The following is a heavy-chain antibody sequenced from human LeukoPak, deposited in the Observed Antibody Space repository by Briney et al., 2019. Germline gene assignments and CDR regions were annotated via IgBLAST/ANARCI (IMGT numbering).Heavy chain of an antibody. Sequence: GGSLRLSCAASGFAFSTYGMHWVRQAPGKGLEGVAAIWFDGSNKYYAASVKGRFTISRDNSENTLYLQMNSLRAEDTAMYYCARRLYCSGTSCYTGPDAFDVWGQGTVVTVSS. CDR3: ARRLYCSGTSCYTGPDAFDV. D-gene: IGHD2-2*02. CDR1: GFAFSTYG. V-gene: IGHV3-33*01. J-gene: IGHJ3*01. CDR2: IWFDGSNK.